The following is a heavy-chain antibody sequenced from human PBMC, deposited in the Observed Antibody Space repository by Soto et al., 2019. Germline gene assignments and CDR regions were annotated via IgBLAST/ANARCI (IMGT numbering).Heavy chain of an antibody. D-gene: IGHD1-26*01. J-gene: IGHJ6*02. V-gene: IGHV1-69*13. Sequence: GASVKVSCKASGGTFSSYAISWVRQAPGQGLEWMGGIIPIFGTANYAQKFQGRVTITADESTSTAYMELSSLRSEDTAVYYCARSLYPFPGATWADYYDYGMDVWGQGTTVTVSS. CDR2: IIPIFGTA. CDR3: ARSLYPFPGATWADYYDYGMDV. CDR1: GGTFSSYA.